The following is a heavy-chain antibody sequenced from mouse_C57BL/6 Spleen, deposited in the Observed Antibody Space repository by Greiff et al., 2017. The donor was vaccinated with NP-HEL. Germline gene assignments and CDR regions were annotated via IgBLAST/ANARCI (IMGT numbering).Heavy chain of an antibody. CDR3: ARNGDGWYFDV. CDR1: GYAFTNYL. J-gene: IGHJ1*03. V-gene: IGHV1-54*01. Sequence: VQLQQSGAELVRPGTSVKVSCKASGYAFTNYLIEWVKQRPGQGLEWIGVINPGSGGTNYNEKFKGKATLTADKSSSTAYMQLSSLTSEDSAVYFCARNGDGWYFDVWGTGTTVTVSS. D-gene: IGHD4-1*01. CDR2: INPGSGGT.